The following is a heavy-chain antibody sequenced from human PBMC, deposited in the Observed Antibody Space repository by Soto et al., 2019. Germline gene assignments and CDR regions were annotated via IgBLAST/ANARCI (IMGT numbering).Heavy chain of an antibody. Sequence: GGSLRLSCAASGFTFSSYAMSWVRQAPGKGLEWVSAISGSGGSTYYADSVKGRFTISRDNSKNTLYLQMNSLRAEDTAVYYCAKDAELWFGELDASFDYWGQGTLVTVSS. V-gene: IGHV3-23*01. CDR3: AKDAELWFGELDASFDY. D-gene: IGHD3-10*01. CDR2: ISGSGGST. J-gene: IGHJ4*02. CDR1: GFTFSSYA.